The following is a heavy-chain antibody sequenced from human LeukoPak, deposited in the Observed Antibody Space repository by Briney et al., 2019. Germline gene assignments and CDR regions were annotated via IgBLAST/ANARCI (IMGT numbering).Heavy chain of an antibody. CDR3: ARDSNSYGSGATIDY. CDR1: GFTFSSYA. D-gene: IGHD3-10*01. CDR2: ISHDGSNK. V-gene: IGHV3-30-3*01. Sequence: GGSLRLSCAASGFTFSSYAIHWVRQTPGKGLEWVAVISHDGSNKFYADSVKGRFTVSRDNFKNTLYLQMSSLRAEDTAVYYCARDSNSYGSGATIDYWDQGTLVTVSS. J-gene: IGHJ4*02.